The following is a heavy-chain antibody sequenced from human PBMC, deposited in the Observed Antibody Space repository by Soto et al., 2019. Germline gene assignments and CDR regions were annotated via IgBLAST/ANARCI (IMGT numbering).Heavy chain of an antibody. CDR3: AHHPYYGLAPYSFDY. CDR2: IYWDDDK. CDR1: GFSLSTSGVG. Sequence: QITLKESGPTLVKPTQTLTLTCTFSGFSLSTSGVGVGWIRQPPGKALEWLAVIYWDDDKRSSSSLKSRLTITKDPSKYQVVLTMTNMAPVDTAPYYCAHHPYYGLAPYSFDYWGQGILVTVSS. V-gene: IGHV2-5*02. J-gene: IGHJ4*02. D-gene: IGHD3-10*01.